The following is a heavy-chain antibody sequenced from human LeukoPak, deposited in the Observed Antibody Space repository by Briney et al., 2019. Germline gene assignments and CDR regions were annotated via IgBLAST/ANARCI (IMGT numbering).Heavy chain of an antibody. CDR2: ISSSSSYI. CDR1: GFTFSDYY. V-gene: IGHV3-11*06. Sequence: GGSLRLSCAASGFTFSDYYMSWIRQAPGKGLEWVSSISSSSSYIYYADSVKGRFTISRDNSKNTLYLQMNSLRAEDTAVYYCARSLSDGGSGTYYYYYYMDVWGKGTTVTVSS. J-gene: IGHJ6*03. D-gene: IGHD3-10*01. CDR3: ARSLSDGGSGTYYYYYYMDV.